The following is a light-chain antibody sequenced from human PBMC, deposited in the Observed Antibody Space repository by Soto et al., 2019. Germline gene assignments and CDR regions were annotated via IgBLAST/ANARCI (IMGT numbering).Light chain of an antibody. J-gene: IGKJ4*01. Sequence: DIQLTQSPSFLSASVGHRVTITCRASQGISSYLAWYQQKPEKARKLLIYAASTLQSRVPSSYRGSGSWTLLTRTIVSLQPEHFAARHCLQLNSYPRLFGVGTKLEIK. CDR3: LQLNSYPRL. CDR2: AAS. V-gene: IGKV1-9*01. CDR1: QGISSY.